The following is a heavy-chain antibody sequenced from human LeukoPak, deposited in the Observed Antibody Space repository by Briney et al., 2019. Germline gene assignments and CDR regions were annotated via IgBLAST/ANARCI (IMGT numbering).Heavy chain of an antibody. Sequence: PGGSLRLSCVASGFSFKNYAIHWVRQAPGKGLEYVSVINTDGRITYYADSVKGRFTISRDNSKNTVYLQMGSLRGEDTAVYYCTGDGGSFSDFDYWGQGVLVTVSS. V-gene: IGHV3-64*02. J-gene: IGHJ4*02. CDR2: INTDGRIT. CDR1: GFSFKNYA. CDR3: TGDGGSFSDFDY. D-gene: IGHD1-26*01.